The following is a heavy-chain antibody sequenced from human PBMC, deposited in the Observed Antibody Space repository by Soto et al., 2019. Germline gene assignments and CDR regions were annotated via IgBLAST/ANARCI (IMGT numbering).Heavy chain of an antibody. CDR3: ARDAPYGSGSVNWFDP. J-gene: IGHJ5*02. V-gene: IGHV3-48*02. Sequence: VQLVESGGGLVQPGGSLRLSCAASGFTFSTYSMNWVRQAPGKGLEWVSYISSSSSTIYYADSVKGRFTISRDNAKNSLYLQMNSLRDEDTAVYYCARDAPYGSGSVNWFDPWGQGTLVTVSS. CDR2: ISSSSSTI. D-gene: IGHD3-10*01. CDR1: GFTFSTYS.